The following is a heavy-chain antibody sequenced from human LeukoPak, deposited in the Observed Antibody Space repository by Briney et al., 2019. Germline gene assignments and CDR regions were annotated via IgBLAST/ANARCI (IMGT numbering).Heavy chain of an antibody. Sequence: ASETLSLTCTVSGGSISSYYWSWIRQPPGKGLEWIGYIYYSGSTNYNPSLKSRVTMSVDTSKNQFSLKLSSVTAADTAVYYCARSIYRISSAFDYWGQGTLVTVSS. CDR2: IYYSGST. J-gene: IGHJ4*02. D-gene: IGHD3-22*01. V-gene: IGHV4-59*12. CDR1: GGSISSYY. CDR3: ARSIYRISSAFDY.